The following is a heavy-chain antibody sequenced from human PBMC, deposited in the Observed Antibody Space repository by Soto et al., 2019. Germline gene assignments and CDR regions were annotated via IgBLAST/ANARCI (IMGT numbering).Heavy chain of an antibody. CDR2: INPNGGGT. V-gene: IGHV1-2*02. J-gene: IGHJ4*02. CDR1: GYTFTVYY. D-gene: IGHD6-6*01. CDR3: AREGIAARIPTD. Sequence: QVQVVQSGAEVKKPGASVKVSCQASGYTFTVYYLHWVRQDPGQGLEWLGWINPNGGGTNYAQDFQGRITMTRDAAINTAYLDVNRLRSEDTAGYYGAREGIAARIPTDWCQGTLSTVSS.